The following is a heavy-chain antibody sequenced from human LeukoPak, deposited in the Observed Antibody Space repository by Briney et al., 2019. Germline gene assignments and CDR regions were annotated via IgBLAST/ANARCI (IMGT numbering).Heavy chain of an antibody. CDR2: IYSGGST. Sequence: QPGGSLRLSCAASGFTVSSNYMSWVRQAPGKGLEWVSVIYSGGSTYYADSVKGRFTISRDNSKNTLYLQMNSLRAEDTAVYYCARGKGLSPAVYDYWGQGTLVTVSS. CDR1: GFTVSSNY. CDR3: ARGKGLSPAVYDY. V-gene: IGHV3-53*01. J-gene: IGHJ4*02. D-gene: IGHD3-16*02.